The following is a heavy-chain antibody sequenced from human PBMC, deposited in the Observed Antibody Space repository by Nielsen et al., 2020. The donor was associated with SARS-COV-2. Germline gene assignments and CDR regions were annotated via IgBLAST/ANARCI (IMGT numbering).Heavy chain of an antibody. CDR3: ARDGYSSPSRRNYYMDV. V-gene: IGHV1-2*04. Sequence: ASVKVSCKASGYTFTGYYMHWVRQAPGQGLEWMGWINPNSGGTNYAQKFQGWVTMTRDTSISTAYMELSRLRSGDTAVYYCARDGYSSPSRRNYYMDVWGKGTTVTVSS. J-gene: IGHJ6*03. CDR2: INPNSGGT. D-gene: IGHD6-13*01. CDR1: GYTFTGYY.